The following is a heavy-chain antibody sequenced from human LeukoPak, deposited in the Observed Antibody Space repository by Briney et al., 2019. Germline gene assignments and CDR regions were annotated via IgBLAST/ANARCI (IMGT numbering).Heavy chain of an antibody. V-gene: IGHV3-53*01. Sequence: GGSLRLSCAASGFTVSSNDMSWVRQAPGKGLEWVSVIYSDGTTYYADSVKGRFTISRDNSKNTLYLQMNSLRAEDTAVYYCARSELLWFGGVNSGFDYWGQGTLVTVSS. J-gene: IGHJ4*02. CDR1: GFTVSSND. CDR2: IYSDGTT. D-gene: IGHD3-10*01. CDR3: ARSELLWFGGVNSGFDY.